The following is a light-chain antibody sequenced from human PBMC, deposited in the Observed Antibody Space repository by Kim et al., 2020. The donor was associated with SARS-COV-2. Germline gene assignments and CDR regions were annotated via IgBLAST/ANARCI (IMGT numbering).Light chain of an antibody. CDR2: GAS. CDR1: QSISSNY. CDR3: QKYDDSLWT. V-gene: IGKV3-20*01. Sequence: EIVLTQSPGTLSLSPGERATLSCRASQSISSNYLGWYQQRPGQAPRLLIYGASTRASDIPDRFSGSGSGTDFTLTISRLEPEDFAVYYCQKYDDSLWTFGQGTKVDIK. J-gene: IGKJ1*01.